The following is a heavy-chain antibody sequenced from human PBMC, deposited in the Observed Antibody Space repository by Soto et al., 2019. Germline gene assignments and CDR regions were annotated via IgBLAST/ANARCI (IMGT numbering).Heavy chain of an antibody. CDR2: IRSKANSYAT. CDR1: GFTFSGSA. CDR3: TRHQHYYGSGSHDRYYYYGMDV. J-gene: IGHJ6*02. D-gene: IGHD3-10*01. V-gene: IGHV3-73*01. Sequence: GGSLRLSCAASGFTFSGSAMRWVRQASGKGLEWVGRIRSKANSYATAYAASVKGRFTISRDDSKNTAYLQMNSLKTEDTAVYYCTRHQHYYGSGSHDRYYYYGMDVWGQGTTVTVSS.